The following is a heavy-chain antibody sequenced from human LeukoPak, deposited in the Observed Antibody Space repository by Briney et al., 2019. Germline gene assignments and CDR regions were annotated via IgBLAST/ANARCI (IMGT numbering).Heavy chain of an antibody. CDR2: IKSKTDGGTT. D-gene: IGHD6-19*01. CDR1: GFTFSNAW. CDR3: TTSISRRWLVSWRDPFDY. V-gene: IGHV3-15*01. J-gene: IGHJ4*02. Sequence: PGGSLRLSCAASGFTFSNAWMSWIRQAPGKGLEWVGRIKSKTDGGTTDYAAPVKGRFTISRDDSKNTLYLQMNSLKTEDTAVYYCTTSISRRWLVSWRDPFDYWGQGTLVTVSS.